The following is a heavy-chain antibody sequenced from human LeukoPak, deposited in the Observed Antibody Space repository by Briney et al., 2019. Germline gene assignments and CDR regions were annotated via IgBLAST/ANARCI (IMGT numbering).Heavy chain of an antibody. J-gene: IGHJ4*02. CDR3: ARGRGIVVVVAATNIDY. CDR2: IYPGDSDT. Sequence: GESLKISCKGSGYSFTRYWIGWVRQMPGKGLEWMGIIYPGDSDTRYSPSFQGQVTISADKSISTAYLQWSSLKASDTAMYYCARGRGIVVVVAATNIDYWGQGTLVTVSS. D-gene: IGHD2-15*01. V-gene: IGHV5-51*01. CDR1: GYSFTRYW.